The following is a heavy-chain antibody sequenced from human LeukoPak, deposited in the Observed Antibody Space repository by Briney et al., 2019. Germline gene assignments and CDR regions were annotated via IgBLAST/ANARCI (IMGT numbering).Heavy chain of an antibody. D-gene: IGHD6-13*01. Sequence: ASVKVSCKASGYTFTSYDINWVRQATGQGLEWMGWMNPNSGNTGYAQKFQGRVTMTRNTSISTAYMELSSLRSEDTAVYYCARRFRYSSSWSEWAFPVRDWFDPWGQGTLVTVSS. CDR2: MNPNSGNT. J-gene: IGHJ5*02. CDR3: ARRFRYSSSWSEWAFPVRDWFDP. CDR1: GYTFTSYD. V-gene: IGHV1-8*01.